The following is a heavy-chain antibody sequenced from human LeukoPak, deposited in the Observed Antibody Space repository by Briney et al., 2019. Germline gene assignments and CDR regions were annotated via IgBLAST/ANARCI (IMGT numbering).Heavy chain of an antibody. CDR2: IHYSGST. Sequence: SETLSLTCTVSGGSVDTYYWSWIRQPPGKGLEWMGYIHYSGSTNYHPSLKSRVSISVDTSKNLFSLKLNSVTAADTAVYYCARDIGDDYTNWFDPWGQGTLVTVSS. J-gene: IGHJ5*02. CDR3: ARDIGDDYTNWFDP. D-gene: IGHD5-24*01. CDR1: GGSVDTYY. V-gene: IGHV4-59*02.